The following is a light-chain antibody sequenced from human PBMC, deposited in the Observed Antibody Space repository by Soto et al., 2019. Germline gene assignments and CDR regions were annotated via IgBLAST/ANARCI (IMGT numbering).Light chain of an antibody. J-gene: IGKJ1*01. CDR1: QSVSSN. V-gene: IGKV3D-15*01. CDR3: QQYNNWPRT. Sequence: EIVMTQSPVTLSVSPWERVTLSCRASQSVSSNLAWYQQKPGQAPSLLIYGASSRATGIPARFSGSGSGTEFTLTISSLQSEDFAVYYCQQYNNWPRTFGQGTKVDIK. CDR2: GAS.